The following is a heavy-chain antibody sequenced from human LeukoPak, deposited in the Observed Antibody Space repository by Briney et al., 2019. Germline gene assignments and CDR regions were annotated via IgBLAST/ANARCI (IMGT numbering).Heavy chain of an antibody. CDR3: ARGDYYGSGSYYNVDAFDI. V-gene: IGHV4-39*07. CDR2: IYYSGST. J-gene: IGHJ3*02. D-gene: IGHD3-10*01. CDR1: GGSISSSSYY. Sequence: PSETLSLTCTVSGGSISSSSYYWGWIRQPPGKGLEWIGNIYYSGSTYYNPSLKSRVTISVDTSKNQFSLKLSSVTAADTAVYYCARGDYYGSGSYYNVDAFDIWGQGTMVTVSS.